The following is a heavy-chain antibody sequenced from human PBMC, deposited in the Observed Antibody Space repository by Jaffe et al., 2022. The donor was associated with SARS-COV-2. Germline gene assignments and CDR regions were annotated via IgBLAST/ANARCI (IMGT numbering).Heavy chain of an antibody. Sequence: EVQLLESGGGLVQPGGSLRLSCAASGFTFSSYAMSWVRQAPGKGLEWVSAISGSGGSTYYADSVKGRFTISRDNSKNTLYLQMNSLRAEDTAVYYCAKSLVVTAIPRTKNAFDIWGQGTMVTVSS. CDR2: ISGSGGST. D-gene: IGHD2-21*02. CDR1: GFTFSSYA. J-gene: IGHJ3*02. CDR3: AKSLVVTAIPRTKNAFDI. V-gene: IGHV3-23*01.